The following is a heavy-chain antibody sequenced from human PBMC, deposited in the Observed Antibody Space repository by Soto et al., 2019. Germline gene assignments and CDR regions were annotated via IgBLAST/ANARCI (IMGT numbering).Heavy chain of an antibody. CDR3: ARVSKGRITTFGVVIYGMDV. J-gene: IGHJ6*01. Sequence: QVQLVQSGAEVKKPGASVKVSCKASGYTFTSYDINWVRQATGQGLEWMGWMSPNSGNTGYAQKFQGRITMTRNTSISTAYMELSSLRSDDRAEYYCARVSKGRITTFGVVIYGMDVWGQGTTVTVSS. CDR2: MSPNSGNT. D-gene: IGHD3-3*01. V-gene: IGHV1-8*01. CDR1: GYTFTSYD.